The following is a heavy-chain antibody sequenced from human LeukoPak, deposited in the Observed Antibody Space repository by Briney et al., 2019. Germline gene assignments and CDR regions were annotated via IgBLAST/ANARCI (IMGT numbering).Heavy chain of an antibody. V-gene: IGHV3-74*01. CDR3: ARDSQGFVILNY. Sequence: GGSLRLSCAASGFTFSSYWMHWVRQAPGKGLVWVSRFIGDGSTTSYADSVKGRFTISRDNAKNTLYLQMNRLRAEDTAVYYCARDSQGFVILNYWGQGTQVTVSS. CDR2: FIGDGSTT. J-gene: IGHJ4*02. CDR1: GFTFSSYW. D-gene: IGHD2-21*01.